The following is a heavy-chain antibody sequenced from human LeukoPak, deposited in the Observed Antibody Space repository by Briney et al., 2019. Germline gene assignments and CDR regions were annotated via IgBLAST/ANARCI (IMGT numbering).Heavy chain of an antibody. D-gene: IGHD3-3*01. V-gene: IGHV4-30-4*01. CDR1: GGSISSDDYY. Sequence: PSETLSLTCTVSGGSISSDDYYWSWIRQPPGKGLEWIGYIYYSGSTYYNPSLKSRVTISVDTSKNQFSLKLSSVTAADTAVYYCARGEGYGFWSGYSLPSVLDYWGQGTLVTVSS. CDR2: IYYSGST. J-gene: IGHJ4*02. CDR3: ARGEGYGFWSGYSLPSVLDY.